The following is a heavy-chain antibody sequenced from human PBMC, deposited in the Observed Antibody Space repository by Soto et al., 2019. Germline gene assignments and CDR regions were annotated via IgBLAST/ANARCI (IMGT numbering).Heavy chain of an antibody. CDR2: ITGGGGGRT. CDR1: GFTFSNYA. Sequence: PGGCLRLSCAACGFTFSNYAMSWVRQAPGKGLEWVPTITGGGGGRTNYADSVKVRFTISRDNSKNTLYLQMNSLRAEDTAVYYCAKQQASITTFDNWGQRALVTVSS. J-gene: IGHJ4*02. V-gene: IGHV3-23*01. D-gene: IGHD3-3*01. CDR3: AKQQASITTFDN.